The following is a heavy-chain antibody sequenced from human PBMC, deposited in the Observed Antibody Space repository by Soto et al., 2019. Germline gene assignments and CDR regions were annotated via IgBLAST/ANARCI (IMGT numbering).Heavy chain of an antibody. CDR2: ISSTGSAI. CDR3: ARDLYDSSGYCPFDH. Sequence: EVQLVESGGGLVQPGGSLRLSCAVSGFPFSRYEMHWVRQAPGKGLEWVSFISSTGSAIYYAGSVKGRFTISRDNAKNSLYLQMHSLRAEDTAVYYCARDLYDSSGYCPFDHWGQGTLVTVSS. CDR1: GFPFSRYE. D-gene: IGHD3-22*01. J-gene: IGHJ4*02. V-gene: IGHV3-48*03.